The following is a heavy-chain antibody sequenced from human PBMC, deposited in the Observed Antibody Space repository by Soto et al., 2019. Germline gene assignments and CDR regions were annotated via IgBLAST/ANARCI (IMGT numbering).Heavy chain of an antibody. CDR2: ISSNGGST. D-gene: IGHD2-15*01. CDR3: GRGSRYCSGGSCYDY. J-gene: IGHJ4*02. CDR1: GFTFSSYA. Sequence: EVQLVESGGGLVQPGGSLRLSCAASGFTFSSYAMHWVRQAPGKGLEYVSAISSNGGSTYYANSVKGRFTISRDNSKDTLYLQMGSRRAEDMAVYYCGRGSRYCSGGSCYDYWGQGTLVTVSS. V-gene: IGHV3-64*01.